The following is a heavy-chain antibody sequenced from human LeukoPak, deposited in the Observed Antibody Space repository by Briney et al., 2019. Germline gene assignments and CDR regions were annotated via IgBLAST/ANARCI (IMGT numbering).Heavy chain of an antibody. CDR1: RFTFSTYW. Sequence: GGSLRLSCAASRFTFSTYWMHWVRQAPGKGLAWVSRISADGSSTTYADSVKGRFTISRDNAKNTLYLQMNSLRAEDTALYYCARDGDDYNYFDWWGQGAPVTVSS. CDR2: ISADGSST. J-gene: IGHJ4*02. D-gene: IGHD5-24*01. CDR3: ARDGDDYNYFDW. V-gene: IGHV3-74*01.